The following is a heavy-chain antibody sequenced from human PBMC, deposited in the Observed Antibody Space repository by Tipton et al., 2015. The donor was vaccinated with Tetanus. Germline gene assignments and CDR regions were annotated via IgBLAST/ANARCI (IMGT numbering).Heavy chain of an antibody. J-gene: IGHJ4*02. CDR3: ARELREGGFDY. CDR2: INTIGTHT. CDR1: GFTFTSHA. D-gene: IGHD3-16*01. Sequence: LSLTCAASGFTFTSHAMNWVRQAPGQGLEWVSSINTIGTHTFYAGSVKGRFTISRDNAWNSLYLQMSSLRVEDTAIYYCARELREGGFDYWGQGTLVTVSS. V-gene: IGHV3-21*01.